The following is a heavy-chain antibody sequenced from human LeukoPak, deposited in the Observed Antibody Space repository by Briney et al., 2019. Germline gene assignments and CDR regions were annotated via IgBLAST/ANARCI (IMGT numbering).Heavy chain of an antibody. CDR3: ARERYCSSTSCLHYYYYYGMDV. Sequence: GGSLRLSCAASGFTFSDYYMSWIRQAPGKGLEWVSYISSSGSTIYYADSVKGRFTISRDNAKNSLYLQMNSLRAEDTAVYYCARERYCSSTSCLHYYYYYGMDVWGQGTTVTVFS. V-gene: IGHV3-11*01. CDR2: ISSSGSTI. D-gene: IGHD2-2*01. CDR1: GFTFSDYY. J-gene: IGHJ6*02.